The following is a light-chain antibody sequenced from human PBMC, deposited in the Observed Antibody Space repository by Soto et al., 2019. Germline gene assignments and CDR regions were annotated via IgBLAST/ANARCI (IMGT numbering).Light chain of an antibody. CDR1: ISDVAGYNY. CDR3: SNNLV. J-gene: IGLJ2*01. CDR2: DVT. V-gene: IGLV2-11*01. Sequence: QSVLTQPRSVSGSPGQSVTISCTGTISDVAGYNYVSWYQHHPGKAPKLLISDVTKRPSWVPDRFSGSKSGSTASLTISELQAEDEADYAGSNNLVFGGGTKVTVL.